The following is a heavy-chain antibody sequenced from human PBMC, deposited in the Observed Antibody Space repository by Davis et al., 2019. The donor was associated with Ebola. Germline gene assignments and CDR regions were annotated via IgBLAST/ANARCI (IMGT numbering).Heavy chain of an antibody. CDR2: IYRDGRT. CDR3: ARHASGDFWYFDL. V-gene: IGHV3-66*04. D-gene: IGHD4-17*01. J-gene: IGHJ2*01. Sequence: PGGSLRLSCAASELIVSDNYMSWVRQAPGKRLEWVPVIYRDGRTYYADSVKGRFAISRDNSKNTLNLQMNSLRAEDTAVYYCARHASGDFWYFDLWGRGTLVTVSS. CDR1: ELIVSDNY.